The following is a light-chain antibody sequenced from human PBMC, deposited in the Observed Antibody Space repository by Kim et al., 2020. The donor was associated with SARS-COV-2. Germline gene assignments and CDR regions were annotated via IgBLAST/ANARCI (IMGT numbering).Light chain of an antibody. V-gene: IGLV1-44*01. CDR1: TSNIGTSN. Sequence: QSVVTQAPSASGTPGQRVIISCSGGTSNIGTSNVNWYQQFPGTAPRVLIHSNNKRASGVPDRFSGSKSGTSASLAISGLQSEDEADYFCAVWDGSLNGVVFGGGTKLTVL. CDR2: SNN. CDR3: AVWDGSLNGVV. J-gene: IGLJ2*01.